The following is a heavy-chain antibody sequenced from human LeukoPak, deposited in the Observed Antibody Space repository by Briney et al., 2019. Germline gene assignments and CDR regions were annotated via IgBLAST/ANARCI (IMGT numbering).Heavy chain of an antibody. CDR1: GFTLSSFW. D-gene: IGHD4-17*01. CDR2: IKQDGSEK. V-gene: IGHV3-7*01. Sequence: PGGSLRLSCAASGFTLSSFWTNWVRQAPGKGLEWVANIKQDGSEKYYVDSVKSRFTISRDSAKNSLYLQMNSLRAEDTAVYYCAKGRSGMDVWGQGTTVTVSS. CDR3: AKGRSGMDV. J-gene: IGHJ6*02.